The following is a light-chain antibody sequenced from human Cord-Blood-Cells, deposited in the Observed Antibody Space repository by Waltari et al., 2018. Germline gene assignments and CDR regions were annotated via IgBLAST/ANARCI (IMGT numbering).Light chain of an antibody. CDR3: GTWDSSLSAV. J-gene: IGLJ3*02. CDR1: SPNIGNNY. CDR2: DNN. Sequence: QPVLTQPPSVSAAPGQKVTISCSGSSPNIGNNYLSWYQQLPGTAPKLLIYDNNKRPSGIPDRFSGSKSGTSATLGITGLQTGDEADYYCGTWDSSLSAVFGGGTKLTVL. V-gene: IGLV1-51*01.